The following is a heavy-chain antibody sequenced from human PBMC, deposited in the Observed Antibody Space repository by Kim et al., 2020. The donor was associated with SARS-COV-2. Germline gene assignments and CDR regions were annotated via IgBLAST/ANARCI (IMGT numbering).Heavy chain of an antibody. D-gene: IGHD4-17*01. V-gene: IGHV3-30*18. CDR1: GFTFSSYG. Sequence: GGSLRLSCAASGFTFSSYGMHWVRQAPGKGLEWVAVISYDGSNKYYADSVKGRFTISRDNSKNTLYLQMNSLRAEDTAVYYCAKVAYGDYASKLLDYFD. CDR2: ISYDGSNK. J-gene: IGHJ4*01. CDR3: AKVAYGDYASKLLDYFD.